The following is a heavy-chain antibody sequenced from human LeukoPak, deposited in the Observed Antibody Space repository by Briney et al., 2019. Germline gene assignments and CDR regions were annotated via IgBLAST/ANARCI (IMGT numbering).Heavy chain of an antibody. CDR1: GGSFSGYY. Sequence: PSETLSLTCAVYGGSFSGYYWSWIRQPPGKGLEWIGEINHSGSTNYNPSLKSRVTISVATSKNQFSLKLSSVTAADTAVYYCARRPYYYDSSGYYYYYYYYMDVWGKGTTVTVSS. CDR3: ARRPYYYDSSGYYYYYYYYMDV. CDR2: INHSGST. V-gene: IGHV4-34*01. D-gene: IGHD3-22*01. J-gene: IGHJ6*03.